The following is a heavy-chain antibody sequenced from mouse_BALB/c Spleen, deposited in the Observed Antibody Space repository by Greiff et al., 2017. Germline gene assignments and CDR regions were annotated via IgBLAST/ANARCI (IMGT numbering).Heavy chain of an antibody. D-gene: IGHD2-3*01. CDR3: SSNGYYYFDY. CDR1: GYAFTNYW. J-gene: IGHJ2*01. Sequence: VQLKQSGAELVRPGTSVKVSCKASGYAFTNYWIEWVQQRPGQGLEWIGVIIPGSGGTNYNEKFKGKATLTAYKYSSTSYLQLSSLTSDDSAVYFCSSNGYYYFDYWGQGTTLTVSS. V-gene: IGHV1-54*03. CDR2: IIPGSGGT.